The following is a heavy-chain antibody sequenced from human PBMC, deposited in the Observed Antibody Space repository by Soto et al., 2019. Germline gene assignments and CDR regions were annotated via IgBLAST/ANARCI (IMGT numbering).Heavy chain of an antibody. CDR3: AGGTVTTFGAFDY. J-gene: IGHJ4*02. CDR2: IYHSGST. CDR1: GGSISSGGYS. V-gene: IGHV4-30-2*01. Sequence: PAETLSLTCAVSGGSISSGGYSWSWIRQPPGKGLEWIGYIYHSGSTYYNPSLKSRVTISVDRSKNQFSLKLSSVTAADTAVYYCAGGTVTTFGAFDYWGQGTLVTVSS. D-gene: IGHD4-17*01.